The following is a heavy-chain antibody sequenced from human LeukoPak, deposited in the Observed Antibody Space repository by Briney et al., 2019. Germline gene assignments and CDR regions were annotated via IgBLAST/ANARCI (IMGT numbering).Heavy chain of an antibody. Sequence: SETLSLTCTVSGGSISSYYWSWIRQPPGKGLEWIGYIYYSGSTYYNPSLKSRVTISVDTSKNQFSLKLSSVTAADTAVYYCARVVGSYVDYWGQGTLVTVSS. V-gene: IGHV4-59*08. J-gene: IGHJ4*02. CDR2: IYYSGST. CDR1: GGSISSYY. D-gene: IGHD3-10*01. CDR3: ARVVGSYVDY.